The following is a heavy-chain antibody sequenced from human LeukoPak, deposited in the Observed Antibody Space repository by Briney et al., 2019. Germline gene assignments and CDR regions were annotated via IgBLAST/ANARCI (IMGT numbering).Heavy chain of an antibody. J-gene: IGHJ4*02. D-gene: IGHD1-26*01. CDR3: ARVIVGAPWDY. Sequence: ASVKVSCKASGYTFTGYYMHWVRQAPGQGLEWMGMIIPSDGFTTYAQKFQGRLTMTRDMSTSTAYMELRSLRSDDTAVYYCARVIVGAPWDYWGQGTLVTVSS. V-gene: IGHV1-46*01. CDR1: GYTFTGYY. CDR2: IIPSDGFT.